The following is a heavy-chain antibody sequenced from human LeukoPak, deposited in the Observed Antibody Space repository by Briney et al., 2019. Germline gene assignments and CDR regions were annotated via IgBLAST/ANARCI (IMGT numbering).Heavy chain of an antibody. J-gene: IGHJ4*02. CDR1: GFTFSAYA. CDR2: MSYDGSNK. CDR3: ATSNWGSPFDY. V-gene: IGHV3-30-3*01. D-gene: IGHD7-27*01. Sequence: GRSLRLSCAASGFTFSAYAMHWVRQAPGKGLEWVAVMSYDGSNKYYADFVKGRFTISRDNAKNSLYLQMNSLRPEDTALYYCATSNWGSPFDYWGQGTLVTVSS.